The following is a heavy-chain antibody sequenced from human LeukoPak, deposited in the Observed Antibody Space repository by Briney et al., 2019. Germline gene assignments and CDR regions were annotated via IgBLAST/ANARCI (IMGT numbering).Heavy chain of an antibody. D-gene: IGHD2-2*01. CDR1: GYTLTELS. Sequence: ASVKVSRKVSGYTLTELSMHWVRQAPGKGLEWMGGFDPEDGETIYAQKFQGRVTMTEDTSTDTAYMELSSLRSEDTAVYYCATGPGYCSSTSCYFSFQHWGQGTLVTVSS. CDR2: FDPEDGET. J-gene: IGHJ1*01. CDR3: ATGPGYCSSTSCYFSFQH. V-gene: IGHV1-24*01.